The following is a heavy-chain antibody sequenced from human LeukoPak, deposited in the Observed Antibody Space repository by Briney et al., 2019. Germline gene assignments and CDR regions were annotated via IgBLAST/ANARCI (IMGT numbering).Heavy chain of an antibody. CDR3: ARKATILDY. D-gene: IGHD5-12*01. J-gene: IGHJ4*02. CDR1: GFTFSSYA. CDR2: IGGSGSST. Sequence: GGSLRLSCAASGFTFSSYAMSWVRQAPGKGLEWISSIGGSGSSTYYAGSVKGRFTISRDNSKDTLYLQMNSLRAEDTAIYYCARKATILDYWGQGTLVTVSS. V-gene: IGHV3-23*01.